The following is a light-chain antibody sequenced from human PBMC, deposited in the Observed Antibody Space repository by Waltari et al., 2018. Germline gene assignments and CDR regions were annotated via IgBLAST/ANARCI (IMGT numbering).Light chain of an antibody. V-gene: IGKV1-9*01. CDR1: QGINNY. CDR3: QQHNSYPQT. J-gene: IGKJ1*01. CDR2: AFS. Sequence: DIQLTQSPSFLSASVGNRVTITCRASQGINNYLAWYQQKPGKAPQLLIDAFSTLQSGVPSRFSGSGSGTEFTLTISSLQPEDFATYYCQQHNSYPQTFGQGTKV.